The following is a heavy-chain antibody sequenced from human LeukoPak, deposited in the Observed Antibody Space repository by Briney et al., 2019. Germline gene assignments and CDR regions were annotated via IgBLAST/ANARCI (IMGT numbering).Heavy chain of an antibody. CDR1: GYSITSAYY. Sequence: SETLSLTCTVSGYSITSAYYWGWIRQPPGKGLEWIGSFFLKGSTYYNPSLKSRVTISVDTSKNQFSLNLTSVTAADTAVYYCASNTGTVFDYWGQGALVTVSS. V-gene: IGHV4-38-2*02. CDR3: ASNTGTVFDY. J-gene: IGHJ4*02. CDR2: FFLKGST. D-gene: IGHD7-27*01.